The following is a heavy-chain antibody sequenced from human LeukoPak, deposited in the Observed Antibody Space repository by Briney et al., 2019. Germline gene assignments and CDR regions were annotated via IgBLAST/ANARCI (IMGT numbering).Heavy chain of an antibody. CDR1: GYTFTGYY. CDR3: ARGRVMVYATPDAFDI. Sequence: ASVKVSCEASGYTFTGYYMHWVRQAPGQGLEWMGWINPNSGGTNYAQKFQGRVTMTRDTSISTAYMELSRLRSDDTAVYYCARGRVMVYATPDAFDIWGQGTMVTVSS. V-gene: IGHV1-2*02. CDR2: INPNSGGT. J-gene: IGHJ3*02. D-gene: IGHD2-8*01.